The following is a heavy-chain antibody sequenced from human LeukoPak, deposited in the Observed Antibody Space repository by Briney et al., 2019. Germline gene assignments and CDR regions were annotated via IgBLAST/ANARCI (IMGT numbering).Heavy chain of an antibody. J-gene: IGHJ6*02. CDR1: GFTFSSFS. CDR2: INSDGSST. D-gene: IGHD2-15*01. V-gene: IGHV3-74*01. CDR3: ARAGIYCSGGSCYSVRDGMGV. Sequence: PGGSLRLSCAASGFTFSSFSMNWVRQAPGKGLVWVSRINSDGSSTSYADSVKGRFTISRDNAKNTLYLQMNSLRAEDTAVYYCARAGIYCSGGSCYSVRDGMGVWGQGTTVTVSS.